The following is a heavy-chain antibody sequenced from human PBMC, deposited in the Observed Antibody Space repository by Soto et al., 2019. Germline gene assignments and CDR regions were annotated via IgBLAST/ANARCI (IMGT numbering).Heavy chain of an antibody. D-gene: IGHD3-10*01. J-gene: IGHJ4*02. V-gene: IGHV3-30-3*01. Sequence: QVQLVESGGGVVQPGRSLRLSCAASGFTFSSYAMHWVRQAPGKGLEWVAVISYDGSNKYYADSVKGRFTISRDNSKNTLYLQMNSLRAEDTAVYYCARGLLWFGGDRGGFDYWGQGTLVTVSS. CDR3: ARGLLWFGGDRGGFDY. CDR1: GFTFSSYA. CDR2: ISYDGSNK.